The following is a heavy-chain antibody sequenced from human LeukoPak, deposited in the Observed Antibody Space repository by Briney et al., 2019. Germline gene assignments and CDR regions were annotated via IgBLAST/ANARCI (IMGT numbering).Heavy chain of an antibody. CDR3: ARGVGNFRYYFDY. CDR2: ISSTNHYT. V-gene: IGHV3-21*01. D-gene: IGHD2/OR15-2a*01. J-gene: IGHJ4*02. Sequence: GGSLRLSCAASGFTFSSYSMNWVRQAPGKGLEWVSYISSTNHYTYYADSVKGRFTISRDNAKNSLYLQMNSLRAEDTAVYYCARGVGNFRYYFDYWGQGTLVTVSS. CDR1: GFTFSSYS.